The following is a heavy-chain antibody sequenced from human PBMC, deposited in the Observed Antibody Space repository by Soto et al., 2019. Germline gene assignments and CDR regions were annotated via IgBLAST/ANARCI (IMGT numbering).Heavy chain of an antibody. CDR3: ARTLITYYGNDAFDI. J-gene: IGHJ3*02. Sequence: GGSLRLSCAASGFTFSTYGMHWVRQAPGKGLEWVAVIWYDGSNQYYADSVKGRFTISRDNSKNTLYLQINSLRAEDTAVYYCARTLITYYGNDAFDIWGQGTMVTVSS. CDR2: IWYDGSNQ. V-gene: IGHV3-33*01. D-gene: IGHD1-26*01. CDR1: GFTFSTYG.